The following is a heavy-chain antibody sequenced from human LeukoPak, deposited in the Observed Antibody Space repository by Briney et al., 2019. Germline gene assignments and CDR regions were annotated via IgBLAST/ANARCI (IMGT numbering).Heavy chain of an antibody. Sequence: PGGSLRLSCAASGFTFSSYAMSWVRQAPGKAPEWVSGISGSGGSTYSADSVKGRFITSRDNSKNTLYVQMNSLRAEDTAVYYCARERLYYDSSGYYGYWGQGTLVTVSS. CDR2: ISGSGGST. CDR1: GFTFSSYA. J-gene: IGHJ4*02. CDR3: ARERLYYDSSGYYGY. V-gene: IGHV3-23*01. D-gene: IGHD3-22*01.